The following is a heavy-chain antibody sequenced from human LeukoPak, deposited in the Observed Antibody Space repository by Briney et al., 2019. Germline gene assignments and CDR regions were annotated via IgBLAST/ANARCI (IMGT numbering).Heavy chain of an antibody. Sequence: GGSLRLSCAASGFTFTDYWMHWVRQAPGKGLVWVSRISSDGRMTDYEDSVKGRFTVSRDNAKNTLYLQMNRVRAEDTAVYYCARGGFTYGPATLGALYIWGQGTMVPVSS. CDR1: GFTFTDYW. CDR2: ISSDGRMT. D-gene: IGHD5-18*01. V-gene: IGHV3-74*01. CDR3: ARGGFTYGPATLGALYI. J-gene: IGHJ3*02.